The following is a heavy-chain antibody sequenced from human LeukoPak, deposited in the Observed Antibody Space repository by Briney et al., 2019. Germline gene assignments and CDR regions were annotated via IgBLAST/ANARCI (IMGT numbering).Heavy chain of an antibody. V-gene: IGHV1-18*01. CDR2: ISAYNGNT. D-gene: IGHD6-19*01. CDR3: ARDRIAVAGPDFQH. J-gene: IGHJ1*01. Sequence: ASVKVSCKASGYTFTSYAMHWVRQAPGQRLEWMGWISAYNGNTNYAQKLQGRVTMTTDTSTSTAYMELRSLRPDDTAVYYCARDRIAVAGPDFQHWGQGTLVTVSS. CDR1: GYTFTSYA.